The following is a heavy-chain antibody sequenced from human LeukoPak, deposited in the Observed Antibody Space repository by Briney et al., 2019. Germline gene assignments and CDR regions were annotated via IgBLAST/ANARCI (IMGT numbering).Heavy chain of an antibody. CDR2: ISTSGGHT. CDR3: AKGGASYSSAWLSAY. CDR1: GFTFSSDA. J-gene: IGHJ4*02. Sequence: GGSLRLSCAASGFTFSSDAMNWVRQAPGKGLKWVSAISTSGGHTYFADSVKGRFTISRDNSKNTLYLQMHSLRAEDTAVYYCAKGGASYSSAWLSAYWGQGTLVTVSS. D-gene: IGHD6-19*01. V-gene: IGHV3-23*01.